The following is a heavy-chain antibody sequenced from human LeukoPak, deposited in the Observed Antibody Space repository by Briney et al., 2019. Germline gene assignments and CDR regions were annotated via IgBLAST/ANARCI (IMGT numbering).Heavy chain of an antibody. V-gene: IGHV4-34*01. CDR3: AGEPSRGGGAPNAFDI. CDR1: GGSLSGFY. D-gene: IGHD2-2*01. J-gene: IGHJ3*02. CDR2: INQSGST. Sequence: SETLSLTCAVYGGSLSGFYWSWIRQSPGKGLEWIGEINQSGSTNYNPSLKSRVTISVDTSKNQFSLKLSSVTAADTAVYYCAGEPSRGGGAPNAFDIWGQGTIVTVSS.